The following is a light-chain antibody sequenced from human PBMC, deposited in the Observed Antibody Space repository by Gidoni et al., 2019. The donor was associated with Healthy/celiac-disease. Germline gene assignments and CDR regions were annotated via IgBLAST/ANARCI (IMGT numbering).Light chain of an antibody. V-gene: IGLV2-14*01. CDR2: DVS. CDR1: SSDDGGYNY. J-gene: IGLJ1*01. Sequence: QSALTQPASESGSPGQSITISCTGTSSDDGGYNYVSWYQQHPGKPPKLMIYDVSNRPSGVSNRFSGSKSGNTASLTISGLQAEDEADYYFSSYTSSSTQVFGTGTKVTVL. CDR3: SSYTSSSTQV.